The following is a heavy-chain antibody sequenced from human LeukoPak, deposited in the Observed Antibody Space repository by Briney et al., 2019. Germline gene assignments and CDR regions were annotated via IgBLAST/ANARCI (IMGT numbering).Heavy chain of an antibody. D-gene: IGHD3-3*01. CDR3: AKTPHYDFWSGYSMRFDY. V-gene: IGHV1-18*01. CDR1: GYTFTSYG. Sequence: GASVKVSCKASGYTFTSYGISWVRQAPGQGLEWMGWISAYNGNPNYAQKLQGRVTMTTDTYTSTAYMELRSLRSDDTAVYYCAKTPHYDFWSGYSMRFDYWGQGTPVTVSS. J-gene: IGHJ4*02. CDR2: ISAYNGNP.